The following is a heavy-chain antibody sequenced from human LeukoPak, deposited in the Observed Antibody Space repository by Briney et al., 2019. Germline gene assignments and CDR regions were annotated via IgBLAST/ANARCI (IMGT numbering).Heavy chain of an antibody. CDR3: AREARYSSGWLDY. J-gene: IGHJ4*02. Sequence: GGSLRLSCAASGFTFSSHAMHWVRQAPGKGLEWVAVISYDGSNKYYADSVKGRFTISRDNSKNTLYLQMNSLRAEDTAVYYCAREARYSSGWLDYWGQGTLVTVSS. CDR1: GFTFSSHA. D-gene: IGHD6-19*01. CDR2: ISYDGSNK. V-gene: IGHV3-30-3*01.